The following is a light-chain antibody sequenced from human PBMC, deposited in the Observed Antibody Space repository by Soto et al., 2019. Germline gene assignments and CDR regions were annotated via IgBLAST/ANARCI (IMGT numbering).Light chain of an antibody. Sequence: DLPMTQFPSSVSASVGDRVTITCRASQPLGAWLAWYQQKPGKAPKLLIYATSTLESGVPSRFSGSGSGTEFTLTISSLQPEDFATYYCQQADILQLTFGGGTRVEIK. V-gene: IGKV1-12*01. CDR3: QQADILQLT. CDR2: ATS. J-gene: IGKJ4*01. CDR1: QPLGAW.